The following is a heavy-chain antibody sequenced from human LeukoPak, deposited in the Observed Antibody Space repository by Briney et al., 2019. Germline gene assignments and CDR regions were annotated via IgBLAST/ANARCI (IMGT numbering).Heavy chain of an antibody. CDR1: GGSISSGGYH. CDR2: IYYSGST. Sequence: SQTLSLTCTVSGGSISSGGYHWSWIRQHPGKGLEWIGYIYYSGSTYYNPSLKSRVTISVDTSKNQFSLKLSSVTAADTAVYYCASSRVGRSDAFDIWGQGTMVTVSS. D-gene: IGHD1-26*01. CDR3: ASSRVGRSDAFDI. J-gene: IGHJ3*02. V-gene: IGHV4-31*03.